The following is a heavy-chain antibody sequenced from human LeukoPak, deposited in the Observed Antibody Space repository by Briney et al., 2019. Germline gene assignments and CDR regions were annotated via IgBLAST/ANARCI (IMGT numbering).Heavy chain of an antibody. V-gene: IGHV1-8*03. CDR1: GYTFTSYD. Sequence: ASVKVSCKASGYTFTSYDINWVRQATGQGLEWMGWMNPNSGNTGYAQKFQGRVTITRNTSISTAYMELSSLRSEDTAVYYCAKSGVGATSYYYYMDVWGKGTTVTISS. CDR2: MNPNSGNT. D-gene: IGHD1-26*01. CDR3: AKSGVGATSYYYYMDV. J-gene: IGHJ6*03.